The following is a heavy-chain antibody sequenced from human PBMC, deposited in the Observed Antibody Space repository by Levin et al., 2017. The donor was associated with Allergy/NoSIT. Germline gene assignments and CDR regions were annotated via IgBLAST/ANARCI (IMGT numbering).Heavy chain of an antibody. V-gene: IGHV3-21*01. D-gene: IGHD6-13*01. CDR1: GFTFSSYS. J-gene: IGHJ4*02. CDR3: ARAGVAAAGTFNY. Sequence: GGSLRLSCAASGFTFSSYSMNWVRQAPGKGLEWVSSISSSSSYIYYADSVKGRFTISRDNAKNSLYLQMNSLRAEDTAVYYCARAGVAAAGTFNYWGQGTLVTVSS. CDR2: ISSSSSYI.